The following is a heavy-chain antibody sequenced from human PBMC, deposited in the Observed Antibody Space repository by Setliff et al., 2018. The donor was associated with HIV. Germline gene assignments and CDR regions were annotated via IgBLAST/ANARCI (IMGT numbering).Heavy chain of an antibody. CDR3: ARGGGQYCSGGSCSSRFHYYYYYMDV. D-gene: IGHD2-15*01. J-gene: IGHJ6*03. Sequence: GGSLRLSCVASGLTFSNYWMHWVRQAPGKGLVWVSRIDSDGSDTDYADSVRGRFTISRDNAKNSLYLQMNGLRAEDTAVYYCARGGGQYCSGGSCSSRFHYYYYYMDVWGKGTTVTVSS. CDR2: IDSDGSDT. CDR1: GLTFSNYW. V-gene: IGHV3-74*01.